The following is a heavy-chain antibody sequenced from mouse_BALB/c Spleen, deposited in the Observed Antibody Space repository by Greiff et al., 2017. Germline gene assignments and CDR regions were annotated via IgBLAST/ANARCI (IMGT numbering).Heavy chain of an antibody. CDR3: ARDDYAMDY. J-gene: IGHJ4*01. V-gene: IGHV7-3*02. CDR2: IRNKANGYTT. CDR1: GFTFTDYY. Sequence: EVKLMESGGGLVQPGGSLRLSCATPGFTFTDYYMSWVRQPPGKALEWLGFIRNKANGYTTEYSASVKGRFTISRDNSQSILYLQMYTLRAEDSATYYCARDDYAMDYWGQGTSVTVSS.